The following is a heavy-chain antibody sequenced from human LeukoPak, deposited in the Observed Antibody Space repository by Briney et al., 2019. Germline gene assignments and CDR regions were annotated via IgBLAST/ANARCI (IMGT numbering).Heavy chain of an antibody. CDR2: IYYSGST. CDR3: ARSPGYSSGMAYFQH. V-gene: IGHV4-34*01. CDR1: GGSFSGYY. J-gene: IGHJ1*01. D-gene: IGHD6-19*01. Sequence: SETLSLTCAVYGGSFSGYYWSWIRQPPGKGLEWIGSIYYSGSTYYNPSLKSRVTISVDTSKNQFSLKLSSVTAADTAVYYCARSPGYSSGMAYFQHWGQGTLVTVSS.